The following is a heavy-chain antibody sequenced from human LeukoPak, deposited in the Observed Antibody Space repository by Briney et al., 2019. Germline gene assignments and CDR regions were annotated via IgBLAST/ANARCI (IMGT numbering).Heavy chain of an antibody. CDR2: ISWNSGSI. J-gene: IGHJ6*02. Sequence: PGGPLRLSCAASGFTFDDYAMHWVWQAPGKGLEWVSGISWNSGSIGYADSVKGRFTISRDNAKNSLYLQMNSLRAEDTALYYCAKAAAILEFSYYYYYGMDVWGQGTTVTVSS. D-gene: IGHD2-2*01. V-gene: IGHV3-9*01. CDR1: GFTFDDYA. CDR3: AKAAAILEFSYYYYYGMDV.